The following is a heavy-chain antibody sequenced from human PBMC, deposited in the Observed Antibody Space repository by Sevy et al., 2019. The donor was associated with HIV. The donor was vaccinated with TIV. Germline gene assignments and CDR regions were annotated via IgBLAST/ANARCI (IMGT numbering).Heavy chain of an antibody. J-gene: IGHJ4*02. CDR3: ARRDYYGYSDS. CDR1: GGSISSSNYY. V-gene: IGHV4-39*01. CDR2: IYYSGSA. Sequence: SETLSLTCTVSGGSISSSNYYWGWIRQPPGKGLEWFGTIYYSGSASYNSSLKSRVTIFIDTSNNQFSLRLGSVTAADTAVYYCARRDYYGYSDSWGQGTLVTVSS. D-gene: IGHD3-3*01.